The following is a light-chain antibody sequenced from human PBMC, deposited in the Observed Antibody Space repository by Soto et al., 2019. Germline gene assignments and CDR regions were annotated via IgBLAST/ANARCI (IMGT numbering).Light chain of an antibody. J-gene: IGLJ1*01. Sequence: HSVLTQPPSASGSPGQSVTISCTGTSSDVGDHNYVSWYQHHPGKAPKLVIYEVSQRPAGVPDRFSGSKSGNTASLTVSGLQGDDEAHYYCSSYAGSNSYVFGTGTKVTVL. V-gene: IGLV2-8*01. CDR3: SSYAGSNSYV. CDR1: SSDVGDHNY. CDR2: EVS.